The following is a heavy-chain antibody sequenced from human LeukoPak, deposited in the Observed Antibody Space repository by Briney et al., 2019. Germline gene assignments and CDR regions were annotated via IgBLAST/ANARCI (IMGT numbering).Heavy chain of an antibody. V-gene: IGHV3-53*01. CDR1: GFTVSSNY. D-gene: IGHD1-26*01. J-gene: IGHJ5*02. Sequence: GGSLRLSCAASGFTVSSNYMSWVRQAPGKGLEWVSVIYSGGSTYYAGSVKGRFTISRDNSKNTLYLQMNSLRAEDTAVYYCARDQWGAGAGFEPWGQGTLVTVSS. CDR3: ARDQWGAGAGFEP. CDR2: IYSGGST.